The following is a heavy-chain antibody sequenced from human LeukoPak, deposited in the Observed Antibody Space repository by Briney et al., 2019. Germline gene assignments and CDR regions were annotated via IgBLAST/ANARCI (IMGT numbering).Heavy chain of an antibody. CDR2: ISTYNGNT. CDR3: ARDLDPYYGSGTPHDAFDI. J-gene: IGHJ3*02. V-gene: IGHV1-18*01. CDR1: GYTFTSYG. Sequence: ASVKVSCKASGYTFTSYGISWVRQAPGQGLEWMGWISTYNGNTNYAQKVQGRVTMTTDTSTSTAYMELRSLRSDDTAVYYCARDLDPYYGSGTPHDAFDIWGQGTVVTVSS. D-gene: IGHD3-10*01.